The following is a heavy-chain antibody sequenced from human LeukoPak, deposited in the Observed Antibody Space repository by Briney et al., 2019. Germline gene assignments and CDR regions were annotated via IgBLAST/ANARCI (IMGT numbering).Heavy chain of an antibody. CDR3: ARDIGLGEFALYYYYMDV. V-gene: IGHV1-2*02. CDR1: GYTFTGYY. CDR2: VNPNTGDT. Sequence: GSSVKVSCKASGYTFTGYYIHWVRQAPGQGLEWMGWVNPNTGDTNYAQKFQGRVTMTRDTSISTAYMELSSLRSEDTAVYYCARDIGLGEFALYYYYMDVWGKGTTVTVSS. D-gene: IGHD3-16*01. J-gene: IGHJ6*03.